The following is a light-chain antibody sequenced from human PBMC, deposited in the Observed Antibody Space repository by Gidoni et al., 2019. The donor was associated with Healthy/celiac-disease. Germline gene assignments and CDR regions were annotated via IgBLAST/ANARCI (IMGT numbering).Light chain of an antibody. CDR3: MQAQQTPLT. J-gene: IGKJ4*01. Sequence: DIVMPQSPLSLPVTPGEPASISCRSSQSLLHSNGYNYLDWYLQKPGQSPQLLIYLGSNRASGVPDRFSGSGSGTDFTLKISRVEAEDVGVYYCMQAQQTPLTFXGXTKVEIK. CDR1: QSLLHSNGYNY. V-gene: IGKV2-28*01. CDR2: LGS.